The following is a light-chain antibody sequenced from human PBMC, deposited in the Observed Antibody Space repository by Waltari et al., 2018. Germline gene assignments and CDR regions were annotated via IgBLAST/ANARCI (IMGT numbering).Light chain of an antibody. CDR2: LVS. CDR1: QSLLHSSGNTF. CDR3: MQARQTPWT. V-gene: IGKV2-28*01. J-gene: IGKJ1*01. Sequence: DIVMTQSPLSLPVTPGEPASISCRSSQSLLHSSGNTFLDWYVQKPGQAPQLLIYLVSNRASGVPDRFRGSGSGTDFTLKISRVEAEDVGLYYCMQARQTPWTFGQGTKVEI.